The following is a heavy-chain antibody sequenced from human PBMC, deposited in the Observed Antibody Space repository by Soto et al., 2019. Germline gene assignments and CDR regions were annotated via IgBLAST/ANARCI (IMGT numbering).Heavy chain of an antibody. CDR2: IGLQTGGT. CDR3: AREYSGRNGAFDI. CDR1: GFTFIRHY. Sequence: QVQLVQSGAEFKKPGASVKVSCKTSGFTFIRHYIHWVRQAPGQAPEWMGEIGLQTGGTKYAQKYQGRVTMTSDTSITTVYMELSSLRSEDTAVYYCAREYSGRNGAFDIWGQGTMVTVSS. V-gene: IGHV1-2*02. D-gene: IGHD1-26*01. J-gene: IGHJ3*02.